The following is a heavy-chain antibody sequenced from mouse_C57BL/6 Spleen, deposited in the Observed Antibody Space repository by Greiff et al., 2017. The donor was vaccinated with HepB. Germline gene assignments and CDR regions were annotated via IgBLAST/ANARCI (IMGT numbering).Heavy chain of an antibody. CDR1: GYTFTSYW. Sequence: QVHVKQPGAELVRPGSSVKLSCKASGYTFTSYWMHWVKQRPIQGLEWIGNIDPSDSETHYNQKFKDKATLTVDKSSSTAYMQLSSLTSEDSAVYYCARGDYYSNYVSDYWGQGTTLTVSS. CDR3: ARGDYYSNYVSDY. J-gene: IGHJ2*01. D-gene: IGHD2-5*01. CDR2: IDPSDSET. V-gene: IGHV1-52*01.